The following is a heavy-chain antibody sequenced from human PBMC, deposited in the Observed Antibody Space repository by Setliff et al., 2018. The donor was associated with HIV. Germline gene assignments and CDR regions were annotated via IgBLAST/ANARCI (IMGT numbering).Heavy chain of an antibody. J-gene: IGHJ4*02. CDR2: IYTGGTT. CDR3: AKDRGAYDYFDY. D-gene: IGHD3-22*01. V-gene: IGHV3-53*01. CDR1: GFTVSSTY. Sequence: PGGSLRLSCTASGFTVSSTYMNWVRQAPGKGLEWVSVIYTGGTTYYADSVKGRFTISRDNSKNTLYLQMNSLRAEDTAVYYCAKDRGAYDYFDYWGQGTLVTVSS.